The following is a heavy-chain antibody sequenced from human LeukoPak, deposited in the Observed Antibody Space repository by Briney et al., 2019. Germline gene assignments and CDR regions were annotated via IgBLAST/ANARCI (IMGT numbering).Heavy chain of an antibody. CDR2: IKQDGSEK. CDR3: ARDPGGYDSSGYYRTDYFDY. D-gene: IGHD3-22*01. V-gene: IGHV3-7*01. Sequence: GGSLRLSCAASGFTFSSYSMNWVRQVPGKGLEWVANIKQDGSEKYYVDSVKGRFTISRDSAKNSLYLQMNSLRAEDTAVYYCARDPGGYDSSGYYRTDYFDYWGQGTQVTVSS. CDR1: GFTFSSYS. J-gene: IGHJ4*02.